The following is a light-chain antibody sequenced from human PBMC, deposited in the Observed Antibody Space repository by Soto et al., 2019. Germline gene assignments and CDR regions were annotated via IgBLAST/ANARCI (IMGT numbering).Light chain of an antibody. CDR2: WAS. CDR3: QQHYLTPYT. Sequence: DIVLTQSPDSLAVSLGERATINCKSDQSLLYTTNNKYYLAWYQHKAGQSPKLLIHWASARDSGVPDRFSGSGSGTDLTLTINSLQAEDVAVYYCQQHYLTPYTFGQGTKLELK. J-gene: IGKJ2*01. CDR1: QSLLYTTNNKYY. V-gene: IGKV4-1*01.